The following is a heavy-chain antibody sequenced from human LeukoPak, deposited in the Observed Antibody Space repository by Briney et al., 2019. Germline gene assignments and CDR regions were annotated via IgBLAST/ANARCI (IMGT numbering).Heavy chain of an antibody. CDR2: INPNSGGT. CDR1: GYTFTGYY. Sequence: ASVKVSCKASGYTFTGYYMHWVRQAPGQGLEWMGWINPNSGGTNYAQKFQGRVTMTRDTSISTAYMELSRLRSDDTAVYYCARVFVRGVTIPIDYWSQGTLVTVSS. D-gene: IGHD3-10*01. J-gene: IGHJ4*02. V-gene: IGHV1-2*02. CDR3: ARVFVRGVTIPIDY.